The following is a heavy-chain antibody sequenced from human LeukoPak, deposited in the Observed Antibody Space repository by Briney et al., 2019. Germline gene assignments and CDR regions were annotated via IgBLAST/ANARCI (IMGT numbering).Heavy chain of an antibody. J-gene: IGHJ6*03. CDR1: GFTFEDYT. V-gene: IGHV3-43*01. CDR3: AKVMRRKIVAVSHMDV. D-gene: IGHD2-15*01. Sequence: AGGSLRLSCAASGFTFEDYTLHWVRQVPGQGLEWVSLISWNGGTTYYADSVKGRFTISRDNSKNSLYLQMNSLRTEDTALYYCAKVMRRKIVAVSHMDVWGKGTTVTVSS. CDR2: ISWNGGTT.